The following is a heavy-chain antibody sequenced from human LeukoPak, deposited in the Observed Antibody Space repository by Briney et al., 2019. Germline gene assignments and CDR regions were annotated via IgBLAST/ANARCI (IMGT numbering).Heavy chain of an antibody. CDR3: ATSSYCSSISCYPESNWFEP. CDR1: GYTFTSYD. J-gene: IGHJ5*02. Sequence: ASVKVSCKASGYTFTSYDSNWVRQATGQGLEWMGWMNPNCGNTGYAQRFQGRVTITRITSISTAYMELSSLISEDTAVYYCATSSYCSSISCYPESNWFEPWGQGNLVTVTS. D-gene: IGHD2-2*01. CDR2: MNPNCGNT. V-gene: IGHV1-8*01.